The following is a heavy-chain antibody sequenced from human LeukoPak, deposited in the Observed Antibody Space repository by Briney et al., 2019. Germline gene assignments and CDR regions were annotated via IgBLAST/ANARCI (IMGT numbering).Heavy chain of an antibody. CDR1: GFTFDDYA. Sequence: GGSLRLSCAASGFTFDDYAMHWVRQAPGKGLEWVSGISWNSGSIGYADSVKGRFTISRDNAKNSLYLQMNSLRAEDTALYYCASKGSYYHLGAFDIWGQGTMVTVSS. V-gene: IGHV3-9*01. D-gene: IGHD3-10*01. J-gene: IGHJ3*02. CDR3: ASKGSYYHLGAFDI. CDR2: ISWNSGSI.